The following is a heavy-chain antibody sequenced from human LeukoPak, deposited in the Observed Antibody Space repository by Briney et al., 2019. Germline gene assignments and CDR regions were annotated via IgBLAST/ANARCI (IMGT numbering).Heavy chain of an antibody. CDR3: ARDRYYYGSGSYRWFDP. CDR1: GGSISSYY. Sequence: PSETLSLTCSVSGGSISSYYWSWIRQPAGKGLEWIGRIYTTGSTNYNPSLKSRVTMSVDTSKNQFSLKLNSVTAADTAVYYCARDRYYYGSGSYRWFDPWGQGTLVTVSP. D-gene: IGHD3-10*01. V-gene: IGHV4-4*07. CDR2: IYTTGST. J-gene: IGHJ5*02.